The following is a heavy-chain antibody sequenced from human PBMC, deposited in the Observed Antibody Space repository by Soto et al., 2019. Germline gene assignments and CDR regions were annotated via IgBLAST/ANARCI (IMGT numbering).Heavy chain of an antibody. J-gene: IGHJ4*02. CDR1: GGSISSYY. Sequence: SETLSLTCTVSGGSISSYYWSWIRQHPGKGLEWIGYIYYSGSTYYNPSLKSRVTISVDTSKNQFSLKLSSVTAADTAVYYCARENMVRGVYFDYWGQGTLVTVSS. CDR2: IYYSGST. CDR3: ARENMVRGVYFDY. D-gene: IGHD3-10*01. V-gene: IGHV4-59*06.